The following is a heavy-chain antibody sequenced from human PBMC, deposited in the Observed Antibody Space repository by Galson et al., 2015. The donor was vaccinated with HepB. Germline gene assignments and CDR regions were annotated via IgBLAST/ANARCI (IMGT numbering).Heavy chain of an antibody. CDR2: IKSKTDGGTT. Sequence: SLRLSCAASGFTFSNAWMSWVRQAPGKGLEWVGRIKSKTDGGTTDYAAPVKGRFTISRDDSKNTLYLQMNSLKTEDTAVYYCTTDDYYYYYGMDVWGQGTLVTVSS. CDR3: TTDDYYYYYGMDV. J-gene: IGHJ6*02. V-gene: IGHV3-15*01. CDR1: GFTFSNAW.